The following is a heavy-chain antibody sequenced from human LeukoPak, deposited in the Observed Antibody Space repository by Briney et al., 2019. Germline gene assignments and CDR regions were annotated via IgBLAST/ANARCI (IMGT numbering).Heavy chain of an antibody. V-gene: IGHV3-30*18. Sequence: SGGSLRLSCAASAFTFSSYGMHWVRQAPGKGLEWVAVISYDGSYEYYADSVKGRFTISRDNSKNTLYLQMNSLRVEDTAVYYCAKDRYARGGDSNYFDYWGQGTLVTVSS. J-gene: IGHJ4*02. CDR1: AFTFSSYG. CDR2: ISYDGSYE. D-gene: IGHD2-2*01. CDR3: AKDRYARGGDSNYFDY.